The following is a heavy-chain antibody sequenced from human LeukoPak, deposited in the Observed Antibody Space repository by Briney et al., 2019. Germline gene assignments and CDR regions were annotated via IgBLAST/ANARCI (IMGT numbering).Heavy chain of an antibody. Sequence: SETLSLTCTVSGGSISSSSYYWGWIRQPPGKGLEWIGSIYYSGSTYYNPSLKSRVTISVDTSKNQFSLKLSSVTAADTAVYYCARDRLFDYDYVWGSYARFDPWGQGTLVTVSS. J-gene: IGHJ5*02. D-gene: IGHD3-16*01. CDR3: ARDRLFDYDYVWGSYARFDP. CDR2: IYYSGST. V-gene: IGHV4-39*07. CDR1: GGSISSSSYY.